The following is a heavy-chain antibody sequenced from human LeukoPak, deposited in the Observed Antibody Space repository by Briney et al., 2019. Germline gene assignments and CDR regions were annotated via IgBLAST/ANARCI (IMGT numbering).Heavy chain of an antibody. V-gene: IGHV3-23*01. CDR3: ASESVYCSGGSCAGSYFDY. J-gene: IGHJ4*02. D-gene: IGHD2-15*01. CDR2: ISGSGDST. Sequence: PGGSLRLSCAASGFTFSSFGMSWVRQAPGKGLEWVSGISGSGDSTYYADSVKGRFTISRDNSKNTLYLQMNSLRAEDTAVYYCASESVYCSGGSCAGSYFDYWGQGTLVTVSS. CDR1: GFTFSSFG.